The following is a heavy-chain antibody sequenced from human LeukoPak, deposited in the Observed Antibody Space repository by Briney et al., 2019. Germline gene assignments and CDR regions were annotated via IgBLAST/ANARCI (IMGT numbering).Heavy chain of an antibody. J-gene: IGHJ3*02. V-gene: IGHV1-8*01. CDR2: MNPNSGNT. CDR3: ARARWGGDAFDI. Sequence: GASVKVSFKASGYTFTSYDINWVRQATGQGLEWMGWMNPNSGNTGYAQKFQGRVTMTRSTSINTAYLELSSLRSEDTAVYYCARARWGGDAFDIWGQGTMVTVSS. CDR1: GYTFTSYD. D-gene: IGHD3-16*01.